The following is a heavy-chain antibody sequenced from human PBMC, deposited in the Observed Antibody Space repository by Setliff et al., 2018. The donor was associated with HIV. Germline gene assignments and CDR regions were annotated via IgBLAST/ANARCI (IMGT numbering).Heavy chain of an antibody. D-gene: IGHD4-4*01. Sequence: SETLSLTCAVYGGSFSGYYWNWVRQPPGKGLEWIGEINVIRTTDYNPSLKSRVTISGDTSKNQFSLKLSSVTAADTAVYYCASATVGGASPFDSWGPGTLVTVSS. CDR1: GGSFSGYY. CDR3: ASATVGGASPFDS. J-gene: IGHJ4*02. CDR2: INVIRTT. V-gene: IGHV4-34*09.